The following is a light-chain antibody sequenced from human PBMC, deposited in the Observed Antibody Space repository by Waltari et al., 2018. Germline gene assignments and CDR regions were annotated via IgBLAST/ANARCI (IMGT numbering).Light chain of an antibody. Sequence: SCRASQSVGKSLAWYQQRPGQAPRLLIYDASTRATGTPGRFRGSGFGTDFSLAISSLEPEDFAVYFCQHYVNLPVTFGQGTKVEI. CDR1: QSVGKS. V-gene: IGKV3-20*01. J-gene: IGKJ1*01. CDR2: DAS. CDR3: QHYVNLPVT.